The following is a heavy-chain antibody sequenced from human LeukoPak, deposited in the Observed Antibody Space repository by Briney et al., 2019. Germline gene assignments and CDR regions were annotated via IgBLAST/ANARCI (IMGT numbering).Heavy chain of an antibody. CDR2: ISWNSGSI. J-gene: IGHJ6*02. CDR3: AKVRKGYYYYYGMDV. Sequence: GRSLRLSCAASGFTFDDYAMHWVRQAPGKGLEWVSGISWNSGSIGHADSVKGRFTISRDNAKNSLYLQMNSLRAEDTALYYCAKVRKGYYYYYGMDVWGQGTTVTVSS. CDR1: GFTFDDYA. V-gene: IGHV3-9*01.